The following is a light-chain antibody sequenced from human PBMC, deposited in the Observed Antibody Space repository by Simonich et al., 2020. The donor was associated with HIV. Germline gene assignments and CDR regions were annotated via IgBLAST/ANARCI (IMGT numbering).Light chain of an antibody. CDR3: STWDYSLNALL. CDR2: GNS. CDR1: SNNVGRYA. V-gene: IGLV1-44*01. J-gene: IGLJ2*01. Sequence: QSALTQEASVSGTVGQKVTLSCTGNSNNVGRYAVGWYQQISPGAPKTVMFGNSLPSGIPDRFSGSQSGTTASLTISGLQPEDEADYYCSTWDYSLNALLFGGGTKLTVL.